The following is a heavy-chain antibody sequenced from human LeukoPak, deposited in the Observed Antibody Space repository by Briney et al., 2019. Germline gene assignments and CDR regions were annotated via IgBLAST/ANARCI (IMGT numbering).Heavy chain of an antibody. CDR2: IYSGGTT. D-gene: IGHD5-24*01. CDR3: ARDPVESDGYNAEGY. Sequence: QSGGSLRLSCAASGFSVSSNYMSWVRQAPGKGLEWVSVIYSGGTTYYADSVKGRFTISRDNSKNTLYLQMHSLRAEDTAVYYCARDPVESDGYNAEGYWGQGTLVTVSS. J-gene: IGHJ4*02. CDR1: GFSVSSNY. V-gene: IGHV3-53*01.